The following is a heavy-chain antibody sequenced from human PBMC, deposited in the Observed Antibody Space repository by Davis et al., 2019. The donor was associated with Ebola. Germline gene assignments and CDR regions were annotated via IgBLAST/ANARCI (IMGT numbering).Heavy chain of an antibody. Sequence: ASVKVSCKASGGPFSNYAISWVRQAPGQGLEWMGWMNPNSGNTGYAQKFQGRVTMTRNTSIITAYMELSSLRSEDTAVYYCARGRPTHSGSYSTYYYYYGMDVWGQGTTVTVSS. J-gene: IGHJ6*02. CDR3: ARGRPTHSGSYSTYYYYYGMDV. CDR1: GGPFSNYA. V-gene: IGHV1-8*02. D-gene: IGHD1-26*01. CDR2: MNPNSGNT.